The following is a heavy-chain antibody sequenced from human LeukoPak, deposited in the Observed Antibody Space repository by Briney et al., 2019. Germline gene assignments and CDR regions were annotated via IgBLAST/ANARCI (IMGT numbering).Heavy chain of an antibody. V-gene: IGHV3-23*01. J-gene: IGHJ3*02. D-gene: IGHD3-10*01. Sequence: GGSLRLSCAASGFTFSSYVMSWVRQAPGKGLEWVSALSGSGGSTYYVDSVKGRFTISRDNSENTLYLQMNSLRAEDTALYYCAKGKTYLDAFDIWGKGTMVIVSS. CDR2: LSGSGGST. CDR3: AKGKTYLDAFDI. CDR1: GFTFSSYV.